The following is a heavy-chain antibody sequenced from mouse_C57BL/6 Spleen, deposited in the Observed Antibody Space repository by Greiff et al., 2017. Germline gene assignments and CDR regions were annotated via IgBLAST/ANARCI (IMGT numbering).Heavy chain of an antibody. Sequence: QVQLQQPGTELVKPGASVKLSCKASGYTFTSYWMPWVKQRPGQGLEWIGNINPSNGGTNYNETFKGKATLTVDKSSSTAYMQLSSLTSEDSAVYYCARSEVLRFYFDYWGQGTTLTVSS. CDR1: GYTFTSYW. J-gene: IGHJ2*01. CDR2: INPSNGGT. CDR3: ARSEVLRFYFDY. V-gene: IGHV1-53*01. D-gene: IGHD1-1*01.